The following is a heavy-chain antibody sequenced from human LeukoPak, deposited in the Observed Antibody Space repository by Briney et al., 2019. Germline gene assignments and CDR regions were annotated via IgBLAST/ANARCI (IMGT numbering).Heavy chain of an antibody. CDR3: ARMGYCSSTSCPPLTRMDV. CDR1: GFTFSSYA. J-gene: IGHJ6*02. V-gene: IGHV3-7*01. Sequence: GGSLRLSCAASGFTFSSYAMSWVRQAPGKGLEWVANIKQDGSEKYYVDSVKGRFTISRDNAKNSLYLQMNSLRAEDTAVYYCARMGYCSSTSCPPLTRMDVWGQGTTVTGSS. CDR2: IKQDGSEK. D-gene: IGHD2-2*01.